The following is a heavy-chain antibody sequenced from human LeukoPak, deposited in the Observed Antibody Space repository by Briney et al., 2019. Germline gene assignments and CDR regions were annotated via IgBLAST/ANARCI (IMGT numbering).Heavy chain of an antibody. J-gene: IGHJ4*02. Sequence: GGSLRLSCAASGFPFSTYAMSWVRQAPGKGLEWVSVISGSVGDTYYADSVKGRFTISGDNSKNTVYLQMNSLRAEDTALYYCAKGGVYGDYYFDYWGQGTLVTVSS. CDR2: ISGSVGDT. CDR3: AKGGVYGDYYFDY. V-gene: IGHV3-23*01. D-gene: IGHD4-17*01. CDR1: GFPFSTYA.